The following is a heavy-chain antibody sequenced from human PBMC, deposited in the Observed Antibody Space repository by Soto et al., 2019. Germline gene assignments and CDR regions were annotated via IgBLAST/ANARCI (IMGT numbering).Heavy chain of an antibody. J-gene: IGHJ6*02. CDR1: GYTFTSYG. D-gene: IGHD2-2*01. CDR2: ISAYNGNT. Sequence: ASVKVSCKASGYTFTSYGISWVRQAPGQGLEWMGWISAYNGNTNYAQKLQGRVTMTTDTSTSTAYMELRSLRSDDTAVYYCARYCSSTSCYGLYYYCGMDVWGQGIQVTAP. V-gene: IGHV1-18*01. CDR3: ARYCSSTSCYGLYYYCGMDV.